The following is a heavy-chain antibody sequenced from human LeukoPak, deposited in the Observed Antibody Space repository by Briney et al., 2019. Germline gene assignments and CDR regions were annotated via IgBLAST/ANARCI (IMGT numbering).Heavy chain of an antibody. V-gene: IGHV4-61*01. J-gene: IGHJ4*02. D-gene: IGHD6-6*01. CDR1: GGSVISRRYY. CDR2: IYYSGST. Sequence: SETLSITCTVSGGSVISRRYYWTWIRQPPGKGLEWIGYIYYSGSTNYHPSLKSRLTISLDTSENQFSLKLSSGTAADTAVYYCARDGSSSEGFDYWGQGTLVTVSS. CDR3: ARDGSSSEGFDY.